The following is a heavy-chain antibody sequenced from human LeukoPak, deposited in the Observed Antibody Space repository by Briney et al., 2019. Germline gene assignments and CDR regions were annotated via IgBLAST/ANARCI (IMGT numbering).Heavy chain of an antibody. CDR3: ARGIYDSSGYYYVDYFDY. D-gene: IGHD3-22*01. J-gene: IGHJ4*02. V-gene: IGHV1-69*13. CDR2: IIPIFGTA. CDR1: GGTFSSYA. Sequence: SVKVSCKASGGTFSSYAISWVRQAPGQGLEWMGGIIPIFGTANYAQKFQGRVTITADESTSTAYMELSSLRSEDTAVYYCARGIYDSSGYYYVDYFDYWGQGTLVTVSS.